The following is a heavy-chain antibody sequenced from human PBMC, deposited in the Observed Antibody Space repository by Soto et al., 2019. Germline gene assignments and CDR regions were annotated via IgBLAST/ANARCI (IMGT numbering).Heavy chain of an antibody. Sequence: SETLSLTCTVSGGSISSGDYYWSWIRQPPGKGLEWIGYIYYSGSTYYNPSLKSRVTISVDTSKKQFSLNLSSLTAADTTVYYCAHYISGRAFDIWGQGTMVTVS. CDR3: AHYISGRAFDI. V-gene: IGHV4-30-4*01. D-gene: IGHD6-19*01. J-gene: IGHJ3*02. CDR1: GGSISSGDYY. CDR2: IYYSGST.